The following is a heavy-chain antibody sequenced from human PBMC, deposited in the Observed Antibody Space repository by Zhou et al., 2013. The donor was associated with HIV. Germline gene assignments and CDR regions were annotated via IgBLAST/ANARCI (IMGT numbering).Heavy chain of an antibody. V-gene: IGHV1-69*05. CDR2: IIPMFVTP. Sequence: QVQLVQSGAEVKKPGSAVKVSCKASGGTFSNFPINWVRQAPGQGLEWMGGIIPMFVTPNYAQKFQGRVTITTDKSTTTSYMNLGGLRSDDTAVYYCARSSYTTSWHIGGHVGNYYRMDVWGKGTTVIVSS. CDR3: ARSSYTTSWHIGGHVGNYYRMDV. CDR1: GGTFSNFP. J-gene: IGHJ6*04. D-gene: IGHD3-10*01.